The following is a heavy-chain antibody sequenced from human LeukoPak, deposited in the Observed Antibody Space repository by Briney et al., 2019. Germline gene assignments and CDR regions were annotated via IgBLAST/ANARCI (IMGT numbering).Heavy chain of an antibody. CDR1: GGSFSGYY. CDR2: IYYSGST. V-gene: IGHV4-59*01. Sequence: SETLSLTCAVYGGSFSGYYWSWIRQPPGKGLEWIGYIYYSGSTNYNPSLKSRVTISVDTSKNQFSLKLSSVTAADTAVYYCARDVGYYYGSGSYYFDYWGQGTLVTVSS. CDR3: ARDVGYYYGSGSYYFDY. J-gene: IGHJ4*02. D-gene: IGHD3-10*01.